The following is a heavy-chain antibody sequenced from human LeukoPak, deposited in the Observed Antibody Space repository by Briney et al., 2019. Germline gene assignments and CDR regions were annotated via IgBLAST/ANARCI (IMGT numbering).Heavy chain of an antibody. J-gene: IGHJ3*02. V-gene: IGHV3-30*18. CDR1: GFTFSSYG. CDR2: ISYDGSNK. CDR3: AKELSIQDIVVVPAAISAFDI. Sequence: GWSLRLSCAASGFTFSSYGMHWVRQAPGKVVEWVAVISYDGSNKYYADSVKGRFTISRDNSKNTLCLQMNSLRAEDTAVYYCAKELSIQDIVVVPAAISAFDIWGQGTMVTVSS. D-gene: IGHD2-2*02.